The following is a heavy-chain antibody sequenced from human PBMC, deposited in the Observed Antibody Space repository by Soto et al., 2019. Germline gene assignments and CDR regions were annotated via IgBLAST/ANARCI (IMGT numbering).Heavy chain of an antibody. CDR3: GSAATTSYYVAFDV. V-gene: IGHV4-59*01. CDR1: GCSISSYY. D-gene: IGHD1-26*01. CDR2: IYYSGST. J-gene: IGHJ3*01. Sequence: PAETLSLTCTASGCSISSYYLSWIRQPPGKGLEWIGYIYYSGSTNYNPSLKSRGTISLDTSKNQFSLKLIYGTAAETAVYYCGSAATTSYYVAFDVWGQGTMVTVSS.